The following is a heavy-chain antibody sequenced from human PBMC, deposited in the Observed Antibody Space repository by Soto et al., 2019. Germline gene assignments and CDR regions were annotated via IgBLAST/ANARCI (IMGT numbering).Heavy chain of an antibody. Sequence: EVQLVESGGGLVQPGGSLRLSCAASGFTFSGYSMNWVRQAPGKGLEWVSYISSSSSTIYYADSVKGRFTISRDNAKNSLYLQMNSLRDEDTAVYYCARGPNGDSLIYYYYYGMDVWGQGTTVTVSS. CDR1: GFTFSGYS. J-gene: IGHJ6*02. D-gene: IGHD4-17*01. CDR2: ISSSSSTI. CDR3: ARGPNGDSLIYYYYYGMDV. V-gene: IGHV3-48*02.